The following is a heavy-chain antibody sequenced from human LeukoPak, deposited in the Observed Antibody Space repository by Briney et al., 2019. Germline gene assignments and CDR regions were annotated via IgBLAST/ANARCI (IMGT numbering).Heavy chain of an antibody. CDR1: GGSIRSYY. CDR2: TYYSGST. V-gene: IGHV4-59*01. J-gene: IGHJ4*02. CDR3: ARGGQGVASNLRFDY. D-gene: IGHD4-11*01. Sequence: SETLSLTCPVSGGSIRSYYWRWIRQPPGKGLEWIGHTYYSGSTNYNPSRKSRVTISVDTSKNQFSLKLSSVTAADTAVYYCARGGQGVASNLRFDYWGQGTLVTVS.